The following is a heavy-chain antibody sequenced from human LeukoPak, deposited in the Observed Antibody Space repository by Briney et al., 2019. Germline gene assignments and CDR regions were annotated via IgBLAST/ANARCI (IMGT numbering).Heavy chain of an antibody. CDR2: IRYDGSNK. CDR1: GFTFSSYG. Sequence: GGSLRLSCAASGFTFSSYGMHWVRQAPGKGLEWVAFIRYDGSNKYYADSVKGRFTISRDNSKNTLYLQMNSLRAEDTAVYYCAKDLLMGYGLPDAFDIWGQGTMVTVSS. CDR3: AKDLLMGYGLPDAFDI. V-gene: IGHV3-30*02. D-gene: IGHD2-21*02. J-gene: IGHJ3*02.